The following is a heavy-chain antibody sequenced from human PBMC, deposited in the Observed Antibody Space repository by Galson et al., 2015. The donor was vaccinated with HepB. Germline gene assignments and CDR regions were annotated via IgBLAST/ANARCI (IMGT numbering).Heavy chain of an antibody. CDR1: GYTLTELS. V-gene: IGHV1-24*01. Sequence: SVKVSCKVSGYTLTELSMHWVRQAPGKGLEWMGGFDPEDGETIYAQKFRGRVTMTEDTSTDTAYMELSSLRSEDTAVYYCATRWELLRGPFDYWGQGTLVTVSS. CDR3: ATRWELLRGPFDY. CDR2: FDPEDGET. J-gene: IGHJ4*02. D-gene: IGHD1-26*01.